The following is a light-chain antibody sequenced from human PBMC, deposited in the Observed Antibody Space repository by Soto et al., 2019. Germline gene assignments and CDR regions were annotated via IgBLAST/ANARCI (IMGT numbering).Light chain of an antibody. Sequence: IPMTPSPSSLSASVLYRVTITFRASQAISTYLAWYQQTSGKAPKLLISAASTLQRGVPSRFRGSGSGTQFTLTISSLQPEDFATYYCQQLNAYPLTFGGGTKVDIK. CDR3: QQLNAYPLT. CDR1: QAISTY. CDR2: AAS. V-gene: IGKV1-9*01. J-gene: IGKJ4*01.